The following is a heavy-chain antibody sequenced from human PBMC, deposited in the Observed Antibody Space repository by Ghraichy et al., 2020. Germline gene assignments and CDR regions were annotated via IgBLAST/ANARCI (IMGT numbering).Heavy chain of an antibody. CDR2: IYWDDDE. Sequence: SGPTLVKPTQTLTLTCTFSGFSLSSNGMGVGWIRQPPGKALEWLALIYWDDDERYSPSLKSRLTITKDTSKNQVVLTVTNMDPVDTATYYCAHRPKYCLFDYWGQGILVTVSS. CDR1: GFSLSSNGMG. J-gene: IGHJ4*01. CDR3: AHRPKYCLFDY. D-gene: IGHD2/OR15-2a*01. V-gene: IGHV2-5*02.